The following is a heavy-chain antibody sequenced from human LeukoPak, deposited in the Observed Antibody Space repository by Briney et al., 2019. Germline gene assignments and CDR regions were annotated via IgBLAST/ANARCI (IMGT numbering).Heavy chain of an antibody. D-gene: IGHD6-19*01. CDR2: IIPIFGTA. J-gene: IGHJ6*03. CDR3: ARTGYSSGSYYYYYMDV. CDR1: GGTFSSYV. V-gene: IGHV1-69*05. Sequence: ASVKVSCKASGGTFSSYVISWVRQAPGQGLEWMGRIIPIFGTANYAQKFQGRVTMTRDTSTSTVYMELSSLRSEDTAVYYCARTGYSSGSYYYYYMDVWGKGTTVTVSS.